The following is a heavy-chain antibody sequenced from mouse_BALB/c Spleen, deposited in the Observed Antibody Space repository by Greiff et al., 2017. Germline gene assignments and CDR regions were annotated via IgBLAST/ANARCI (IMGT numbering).Heavy chain of an antibody. Sequence: VQRVESGPGLVAPSQSLSITCTVSGFSLTSYGVSWVRQPPGKGLEWLGVIWGDGGTNYHSALISRLSISKDNSKSQVFLKMNSLQTDDTAMYYCARDNYGSSYAMDYWGQGTSVTVAS. V-gene: IGHV2-3*01. CDR3: ARDNYGSSYAMDY. D-gene: IGHD1-1*01. CDR1: GFSLTSYG. CDR2: IWGDGGT. J-gene: IGHJ4*01.